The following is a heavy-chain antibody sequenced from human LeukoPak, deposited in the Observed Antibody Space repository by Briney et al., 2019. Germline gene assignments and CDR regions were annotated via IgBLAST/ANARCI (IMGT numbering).Heavy chain of an antibody. Sequence: AGGSLRLSCAASGFTFSDYYMSWIRQAPGKGLEWVSYISSSGSTIYYADSVKGRFTISRDNAKNSLYLQMNSLRAEDTAVYYCACLSIRDWFDPWGQGTLVTVSS. J-gene: IGHJ5*02. CDR1: GFTFSDYY. V-gene: IGHV3-11*01. CDR2: ISSSGSTI. CDR3: ACLSIRDWFDP. D-gene: IGHD5/OR15-5a*01.